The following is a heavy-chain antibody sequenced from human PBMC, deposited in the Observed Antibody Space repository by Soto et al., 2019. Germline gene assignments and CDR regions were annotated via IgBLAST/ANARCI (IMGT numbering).Heavy chain of an antibody. D-gene: IGHD1-1*01. Sequence: QVQLVESGGGVVQPGRSLRLSCAASGFMFSNHGMHWVRQAPGKGLEWVAVIWSDGNNRYYADSVKGRFTISRDNSKNTVYLKTNSLRAEDTVVYYCVRGDNWNDEASDYWGQGTLVTVSS. V-gene: IGHV3-33*01. CDR1: GFMFSNHG. J-gene: IGHJ4*02. CDR2: IWSDGNNR. CDR3: VRGDNWNDEASDY.